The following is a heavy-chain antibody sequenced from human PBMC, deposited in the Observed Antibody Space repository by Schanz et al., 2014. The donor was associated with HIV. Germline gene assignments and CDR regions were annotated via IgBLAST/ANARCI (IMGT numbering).Heavy chain of an antibody. J-gene: IGHJ4*02. Sequence: QVQLVESGGGVVRPGKSLRLSCEASGFTFSNYGMHWVRQAPGKGLEWAAVISYDGRNKKFANSVKGRFTISRDNSKNTVYLQAKSLRPEDTAVYYCAKPEYDSSGNSQSHFDSWGQGTLVTVSS. V-gene: IGHV3-30*18. CDR3: AKPEYDSSGNSQSHFDS. CDR2: ISYDGRNK. CDR1: GFTFSNYG. D-gene: IGHD3-22*01.